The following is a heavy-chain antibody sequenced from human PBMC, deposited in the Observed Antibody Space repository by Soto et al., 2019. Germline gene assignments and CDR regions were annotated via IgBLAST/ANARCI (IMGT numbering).Heavy chain of an antibody. J-gene: IGHJ5*02. D-gene: IGHD3-10*01. CDR2: ISAYNGNT. V-gene: IGHV1-18*01. Sequence: GASVKVSCKASGYTFTNYGSSWVRQAPGQGLEWMGWISAYNGNTKYAQKFQGRVTMTTDTSTSTAYMELRSLRSDDTAVYYCARGVGSGSYYNQYNWFDPWGQGTLVTVSS. CDR3: ARGVGSGSYYNQYNWFDP. CDR1: GYTFTNYG.